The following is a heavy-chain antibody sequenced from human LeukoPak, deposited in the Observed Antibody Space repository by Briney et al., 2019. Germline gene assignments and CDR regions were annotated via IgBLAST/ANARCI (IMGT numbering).Heavy chain of an antibody. CDR2: IYYSGST. V-gene: IGHV4-39*07. CDR3: ARVEQATTYAHSYYYMDV. D-gene: IGHD4-11*01. Sequence: SETLSLTCTVSGDSVISSTYYWGWIRQPPGKGLEWIGSIYYSGSTYYSPSLKSRVTISVDTSKNHFSLKLRSVTAADTAVYYCARVEQATTYAHSYYYMDVWGEGTTITVSS. CDR1: GDSVISSTYY. J-gene: IGHJ6*03.